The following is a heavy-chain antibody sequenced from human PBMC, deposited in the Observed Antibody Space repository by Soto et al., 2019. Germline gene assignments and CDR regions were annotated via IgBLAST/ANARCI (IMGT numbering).Heavy chain of an antibody. CDR2: ISGSGGRS. D-gene: IGHD3-16*01. J-gene: IGHJ4*02. Sequence: EVQLLDSGGGLVQPGGSLRLSCAASGFTFSNYAMTWVRQGPGKGLEWVSGISGSGGRSYYADSVKGRFTISRDNSKSTLYLQMNRLRAEDTAGYYCAKAYFVWSSEQPYYFDYWGQGTLVTVSS. V-gene: IGHV3-23*01. CDR3: AKAYFVWSSEQPYYFDY. CDR1: GFTFSNYA.